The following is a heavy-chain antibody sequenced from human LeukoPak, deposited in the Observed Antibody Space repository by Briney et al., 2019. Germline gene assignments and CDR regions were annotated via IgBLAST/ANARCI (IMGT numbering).Heavy chain of an antibody. D-gene: IGHD3-22*01. Sequence: ASVKVSCKASGYTFTCYDINWVRQATGQGLEWMGWMNPNSGNTGYAQKFQGRVTMTRNTSISTAYMELSSLRSEDTAVYYCARGPNYYDSSGYFFDYWGQGTLVTVSS. CDR1: GYTFTCYD. CDR3: ARGPNYYDSSGYFFDY. CDR2: MNPNSGNT. J-gene: IGHJ4*02. V-gene: IGHV1-8*01.